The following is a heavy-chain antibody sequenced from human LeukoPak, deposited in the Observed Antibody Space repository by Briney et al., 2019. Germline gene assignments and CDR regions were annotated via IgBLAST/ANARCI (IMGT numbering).Heavy chain of an antibody. D-gene: IGHD1-26*01. CDR2: IWHDGSNK. V-gene: IGHV3-33*01. Sequence: PGGSLRLSCAASGFTFSSYGMHWVRQAPGKGLEWVAVIWHDGSNKYYAASVKGRFTISRDNSKNTLYLQMNTLSAEDTAVYYCARAGEGLLAYSFDIWGQGTMVTVSS. J-gene: IGHJ3*02. CDR3: ARAGEGLLAYSFDI. CDR1: GFTFSSYG.